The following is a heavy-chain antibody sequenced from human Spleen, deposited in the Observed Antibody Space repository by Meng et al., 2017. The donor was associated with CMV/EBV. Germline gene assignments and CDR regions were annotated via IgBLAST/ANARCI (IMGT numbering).Heavy chain of an antibody. CDR3: AREYPLKYDSSGFVF. D-gene: IGHD3-22*01. CDR1: GFTFNTYW. V-gene: IGHV3-74*01. CDR2: ITSDGSST. Sequence: GESLKISCAASGFTFNTYWMHWVRQAPGKGLVWVSRITSDGSSTTYADSVKGRFTISRDNAKNTLYLQMNSLGAEDTAVYYCAREYPLKYDSSGFVFWGQGTLVTVSS. J-gene: IGHJ4*02.